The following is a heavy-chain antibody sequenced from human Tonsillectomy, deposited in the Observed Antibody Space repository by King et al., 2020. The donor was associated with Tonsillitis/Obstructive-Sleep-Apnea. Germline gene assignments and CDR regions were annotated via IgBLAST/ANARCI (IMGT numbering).Heavy chain of an antibody. CDR2: ISYDGSNK. Sequence: VQLVESGGGVVQPGRSLRLSCAASGFTFSSYAMHWVRQAPGKGLEWVAVISYDGSNKYYADSVKGRFTISRDNSKNTLYLQMNSLRAEDTAVYYCAREGRDGYNPIFDYWGQGTLVTVSS. J-gene: IGHJ4*02. V-gene: IGHV3-30*04. D-gene: IGHD5-24*01. CDR1: GFTFSSYA. CDR3: AREGRDGYNPIFDY.